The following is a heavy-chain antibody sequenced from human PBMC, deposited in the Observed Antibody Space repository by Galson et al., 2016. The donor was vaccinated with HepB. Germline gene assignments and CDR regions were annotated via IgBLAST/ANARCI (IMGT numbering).Heavy chain of an antibody. J-gene: IGHJ4*01. CDR1: GDSVSSNSAA. Sequence: CAISGDSVSSNSAAWNWIRQSPSRGLEWLGRTYYRSKWVNDYATSVKSRINISPDTSKNQFSLQLNSVTPEDTAVYSCARTNSKTYGGGNLDYWGQGTLVTVSS. V-gene: IGHV6-1*01. CDR2: TYYRSKWVN. CDR3: ARTNSKTYGGGNLDY. D-gene: IGHD4-23*01.